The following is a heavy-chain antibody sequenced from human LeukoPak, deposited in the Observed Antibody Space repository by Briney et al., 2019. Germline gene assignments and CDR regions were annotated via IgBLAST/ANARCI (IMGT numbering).Heavy chain of an antibody. Sequence: PGGSLRLSCAASGFTFSPYWMSWVRQAPGKGLEWVANIKQDGSEEYYVDSVEGRFTISRDNARNSLYLQMNSLRADDTAIYYCARGGRHLVVLAATRQNYYFDHWGQGTLVTVSS. J-gene: IGHJ4*02. CDR3: ARGGRHLVVLAATRQNYYFDH. D-gene: IGHD2-21*01. CDR1: GFTFSPYW. V-gene: IGHV3-7*03. CDR2: IKQDGSEE.